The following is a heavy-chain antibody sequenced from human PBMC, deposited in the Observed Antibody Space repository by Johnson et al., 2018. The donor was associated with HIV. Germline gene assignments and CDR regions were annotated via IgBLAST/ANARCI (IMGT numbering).Heavy chain of an antibody. Sequence: QMLLVESGGGLVKPGGSLRLSCVASGFSFVDCYMSWIRQAQGKGLEWISDINTSGTTVHYSDSVKGRFAISRDNTKNSLYLQMSSLRAEDTAVYFCAKFEGFSTVNRVVGDAVDIWGQGTMVSVSS. CDR2: INTSGTTV. CDR1: GFSFVDCY. CDR3: AKFEGFSTVNRVVGDAVDI. J-gene: IGHJ3*02. D-gene: IGHD3-10*01. V-gene: IGHV3-11*04.